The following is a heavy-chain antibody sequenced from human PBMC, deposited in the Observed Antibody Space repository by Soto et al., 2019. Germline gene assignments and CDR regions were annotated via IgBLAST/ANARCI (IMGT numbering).Heavy chain of an antibody. D-gene: IGHD3-9*01. CDR1: GGSVSSGSYY. CDR2: IYYSGST. J-gene: IGHJ5*02. CDR3: ARDILTGYNWFDP. Sequence: PSATLSLTCTVSGGSVSSGSYYWSWIRQPPGKGLEWIGYIYYSGSTNYNPSLKSRVTISVDTSKNQFSLKLSSVTAADTAVYYCARDILTGYNWFDPWGQGTLVTVSS. V-gene: IGHV4-61*01.